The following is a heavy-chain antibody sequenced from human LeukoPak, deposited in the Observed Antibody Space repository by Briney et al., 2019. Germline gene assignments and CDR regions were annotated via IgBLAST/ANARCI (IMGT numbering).Heavy chain of an antibody. Sequence: GGSLRLSCAASGFTFSNYWMTWVRQAPGKGLEWVANIRQDGSETFYVDSVKGRFTISRDNAKNSPYLQMNSLRAEDTALYYCVSNWGSYPDCWGQGALVAVSA. D-gene: IGHD3-16*01. J-gene: IGHJ4*02. CDR1: GFTFSNYW. CDR2: IRQDGSET. V-gene: IGHV3-7*01. CDR3: VSNWGSYPDC.